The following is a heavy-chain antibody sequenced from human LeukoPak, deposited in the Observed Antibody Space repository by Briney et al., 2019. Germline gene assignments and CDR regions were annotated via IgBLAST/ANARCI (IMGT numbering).Heavy chain of an antibody. CDR1: GGSISSYY. CDR3: ARDWGEGYSGYDYGRSYFDY. Sequence: PSETLSLTCTVSGGSISSYYWSWIRQPPGKGLEWIGYIYYSGSTNYNPSLKSRVTISVDTSKNQFSLKLSSVTAADTAVYYCARDWGEGYSGYDYGRSYFDYWGRGTLVTVSS. V-gene: IGHV4-59*01. J-gene: IGHJ4*02. CDR2: IYYSGST. D-gene: IGHD5-12*01.